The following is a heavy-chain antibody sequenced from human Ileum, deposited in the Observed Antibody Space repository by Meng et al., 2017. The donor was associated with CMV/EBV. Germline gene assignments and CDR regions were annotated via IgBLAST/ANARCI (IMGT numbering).Heavy chain of an antibody. J-gene: IGHJ4*01. CDR2: ISNDGVNA. D-gene: IGHD4-23*01. CDR3: AKEIGGIGKPLYDY. CDR1: GFPFPNFG. Sequence: SGFPFPNFGMSWVRQAPGKGLEWVSGISNDGVNAYYADSVRGRFTISRDNSKWTLYLQMNSLRVEDMAVYYCAKEIGGIGKPLYDYWGHGTLVTISS. V-gene: IGHV3-23*03.